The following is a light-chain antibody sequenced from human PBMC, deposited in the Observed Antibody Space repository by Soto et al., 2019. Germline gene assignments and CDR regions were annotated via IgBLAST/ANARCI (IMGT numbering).Light chain of an antibody. Sequence: IVLPQSPVTLSLSSVQTATLSCRASQSVSSSYLAWYQQKPGQAPRVLIDGACSRASGILDRFSGSGAGRDLTLAISRLEPEDFAVYYCQQYGSSPRAFGQGTKVDIK. J-gene: IGKJ1*01. CDR2: GAC. CDR3: QQYGSSPRA. CDR1: QSVSSSY. V-gene: IGKV3-20*01.